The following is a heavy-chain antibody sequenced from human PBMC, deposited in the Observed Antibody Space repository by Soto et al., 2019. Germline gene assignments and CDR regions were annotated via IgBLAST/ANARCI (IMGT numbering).Heavy chain of an antibody. V-gene: IGHV1-2*04. J-gene: IGHJ4*02. Sequence: XSVKVSCKASGYTFTGYYMHWVRQAPVQGLEWMGWINPNSGGTNYAQKFQGWVTMTRDTSISTAYMELSRLRSDDTAVYYCARDPTPYYYDSSGYPDPTFDYWGQGTLVTVSS. CDR2: INPNSGGT. CDR3: ARDPTPYYYDSSGYPDPTFDY. D-gene: IGHD3-22*01. CDR1: GYTFTGYY.